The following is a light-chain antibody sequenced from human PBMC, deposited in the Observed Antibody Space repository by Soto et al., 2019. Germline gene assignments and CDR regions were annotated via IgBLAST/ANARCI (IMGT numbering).Light chain of an antibody. CDR2: GVS. V-gene: IGKV3-15*01. J-gene: IGKJ1*01. CDR1: QSVGSN. CDR3: QQYNNLPPWT. Sequence: EILMTQSPDTVSVSPGERVTLSCRASQSVGSNLAWYQQKPGQPPRLLMYGVSTRATGIPARFSGSGSGTDFTRTISSLQSEDIAVYSCQQYNNLPPWTFGQGTKVELK.